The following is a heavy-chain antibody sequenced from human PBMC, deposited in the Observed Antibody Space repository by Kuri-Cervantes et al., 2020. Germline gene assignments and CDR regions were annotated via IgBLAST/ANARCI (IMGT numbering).Heavy chain of an antibody. J-gene: IGHJ6*03. V-gene: IGHV4-34*01. CDR3: ARVGRSSWYYYYYYMDV. D-gene: IGHD6-13*01. CDR2: INHSGST. CDR1: GGSFSGYY. Sequence: SETLSLTCAVYGGSFSGYYWSWIRQPPGKGLEWIGEINHSGSTNYNPSLKSRVTISVDTSKYQFSLKLSSVTAADTAVYYCARVGRSSWYYYYYYMDVWGKGTTVTVSS.